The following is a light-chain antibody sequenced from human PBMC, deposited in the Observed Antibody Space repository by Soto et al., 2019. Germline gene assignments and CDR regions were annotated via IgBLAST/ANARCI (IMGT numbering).Light chain of an antibody. CDR1: QSVSSSL. J-gene: IGKJ2*01. CDR2: GAS. Sequence: EIVLTQSPGTLSLSPGERATLSCRASQSVSSSLLAWYQQKPGQAPRLLIYGASSRATGIPGRFSGSGSGTDFTLTISRLEPEDFAVYYCQQYGRSPYTFGQGTKLEIK. V-gene: IGKV3-20*01. CDR3: QQYGRSPYT.